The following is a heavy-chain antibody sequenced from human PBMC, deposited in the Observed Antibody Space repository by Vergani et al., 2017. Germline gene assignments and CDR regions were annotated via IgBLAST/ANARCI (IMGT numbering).Heavy chain of an antibody. CDR3: ERLANWGWGPYCYYYMDV. D-gene: IGHD7-27*01. CDR2: ISYDGNNK. J-gene: IGHJ6*03. CDR1: GFTFSSYA. Sequence: QVQLVESGGGVVQPGRSLRLSCAASGFTFSSYAMHWVRQAPGKGLEWVAVISYDGNNKYYADSVKGRFTISRDNSKKTLYLQMNSLRAEDTAVYYCERLANWGWGPYCYYYMDVWGKGTTVTVSS. V-gene: IGHV3-30*04.